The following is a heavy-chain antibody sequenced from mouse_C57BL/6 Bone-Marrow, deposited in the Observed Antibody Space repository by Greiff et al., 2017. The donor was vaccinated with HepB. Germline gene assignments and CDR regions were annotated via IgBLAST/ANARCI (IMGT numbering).Heavy chain of an antibody. CDR2: IYPSDSET. CDR1: GYTFTSYW. J-gene: IGHJ4*01. D-gene: IGHD1-1*01. V-gene: IGHV1-61*01. Sequence: QVQLQQPGAELVRPGSSVKLSCKASGYTFTSYWMDWVKQRPGQGLEWIGNIYPSDSETHYNQKFKDKATLTVDISSSTAYMQLSSLTSEDSAVYYCARLTTVVAYYAMDYWGQGTSVTVSS. CDR3: ARLTTVVAYYAMDY.